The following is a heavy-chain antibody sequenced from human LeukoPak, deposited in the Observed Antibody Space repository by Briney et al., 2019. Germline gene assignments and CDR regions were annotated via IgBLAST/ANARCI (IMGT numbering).Heavy chain of an antibody. D-gene: IGHD6-19*01. J-gene: IGHJ4*02. Sequence: GGSLRLSCAASGFTVSYNYMSWVRQAPGKGLEWVSIIYSGGSTYYADSVKGRFTISRDNSKNTLYLQMNSLRAEDTAVYYCAKGPSYSSGWYADYWGQGTLVTVSS. CDR1: GFTVSYNY. CDR3: AKGPSYSSGWYADY. CDR2: IYSGGST. V-gene: IGHV3-53*01.